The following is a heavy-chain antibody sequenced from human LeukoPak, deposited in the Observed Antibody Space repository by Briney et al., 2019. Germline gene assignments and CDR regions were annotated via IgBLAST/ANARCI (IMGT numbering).Heavy chain of an antibody. Sequence: ASVKVSCKASGGTFSSYAISWVRQAPGQGLEWMGGIIPIFGTANYAQKFQGRVTITADKSTSTAYMELSSLRSEDTAVYYCARASGVGELYDYWGQGTLVTVSS. V-gene: IGHV1-69*06. CDR2: IIPIFGTA. J-gene: IGHJ4*02. D-gene: IGHD1-26*01. CDR3: ARASGVGELYDY. CDR1: GGTFSSYA.